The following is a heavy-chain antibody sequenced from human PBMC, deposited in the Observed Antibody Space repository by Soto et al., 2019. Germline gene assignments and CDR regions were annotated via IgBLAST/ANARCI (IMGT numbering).Heavy chain of an antibody. D-gene: IGHD5-18*01. J-gene: IGHJ6*02. Sequence: QLQLQESGSGLVKPSQTLSLTCAVSGGSISSGGYSWSWIRQPPGKGLEWIGYIYHSGSTYYNPSLKSRVTISVDRSKNQFSLKLSSVTAAVTAVYYCAVEGYSYGPGGMDVWGQGTTVTVSS. CDR2: IYHSGST. V-gene: IGHV4-30-2*01. CDR3: AVEGYSYGPGGMDV. CDR1: GGSISSGGYS.